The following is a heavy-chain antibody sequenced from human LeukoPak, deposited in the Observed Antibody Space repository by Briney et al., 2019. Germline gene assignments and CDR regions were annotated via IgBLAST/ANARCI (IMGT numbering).Heavy chain of an antibody. CDR1: GGSVSSTNW. V-gene: IGHV4-4*02. Sequence: PSETLSLTCAVSGGSVSSTNWWTWFRQPPGKGLEWIGEVHLDGRTNYNPSLTGRLTMSVDLYENHISLKLTSVTVADTAVYYCAREGGFYRPLDYSGQGTLVTVSS. CDR2: VHLDGRT. D-gene: IGHD3-3*01. CDR3: AREGGFYRPLDY. J-gene: IGHJ4*02.